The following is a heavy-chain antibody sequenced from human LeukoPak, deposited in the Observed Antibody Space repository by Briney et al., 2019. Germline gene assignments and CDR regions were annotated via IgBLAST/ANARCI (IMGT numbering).Heavy chain of an antibody. J-gene: IGHJ4*02. CDR3: ARVYYYDSSGYYGY. V-gene: IGHV1-69*13. CDR2: IIPIFGTA. Sequence: ASVKVSCKASGGTFSSYAISWVRQAPGQGLEWMGGIIPIFGTANYAQKFQGRVTITADESTSTAYMELSSLRSEDTAVYYCARVYYYDSSGYYGYWGQGTLVTVSS. CDR1: GGTFSSYA. D-gene: IGHD3-22*01.